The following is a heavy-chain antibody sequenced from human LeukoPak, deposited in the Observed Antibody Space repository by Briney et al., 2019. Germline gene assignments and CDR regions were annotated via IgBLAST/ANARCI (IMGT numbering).Heavy chain of an antibody. CDR3: ESQDYVILTGYSYSGNYFNY. D-gene: IGHD3-9*01. CDR2: IYSGGNT. Sequence: GGSLRLSCTASAFTVSIDYMSWVRQAAGPGREWVSVIYSGGNTHCGVSVKCRFPNSRDISKHTVYLQMNSLRAEDTAVYYCESQDYVILTGYSYSGNYFNYWGQGILVTVSS. CDR1: AFTVSIDY. J-gene: IGHJ4*02. V-gene: IGHV3-66*02.